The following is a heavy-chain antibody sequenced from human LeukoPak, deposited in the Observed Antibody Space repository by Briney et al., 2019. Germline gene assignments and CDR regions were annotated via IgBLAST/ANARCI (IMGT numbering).Heavy chain of an antibody. Sequence: PSETLSLTCTVSGGSTSSYYWSWIRQPPGKGLEWIGYIYYSGSTNYNPSLKSRVTISVDTSKNQFSLKLSSVTAADTAVYYCARLSIVATITGFDYWGQGTLVTVSS. J-gene: IGHJ4*02. V-gene: IGHV4-59*08. D-gene: IGHD5-12*01. CDR3: ARLSIVATITGFDY. CDR2: IYYSGST. CDR1: GGSTSSYY.